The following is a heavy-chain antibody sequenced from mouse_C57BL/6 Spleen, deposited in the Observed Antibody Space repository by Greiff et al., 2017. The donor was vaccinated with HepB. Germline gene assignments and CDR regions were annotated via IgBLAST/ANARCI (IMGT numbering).Heavy chain of an antibody. CDR1: GYTFTDYY. CDR3: ARRRTTVDYFDY. V-gene: IGHV1-26*01. Sequence: EVQLQQSGPELVKPGASVKISCKASGYTFTDYYMNWVKQSHGKSLEWIGDINPNNGGTSYNQKFKGKATLTVDKSSSTAYMELRSLTSEDSAVYYCARRRTTVDYFDYWGQGTTLTVSS. CDR2: INPNNGGT. J-gene: IGHJ2*01. D-gene: IGHD1-1*01.